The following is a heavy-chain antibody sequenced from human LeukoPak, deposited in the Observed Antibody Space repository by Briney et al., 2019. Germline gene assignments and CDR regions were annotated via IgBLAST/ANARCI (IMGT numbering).Heavy chain of an antibody. CDR2: MNPNSGNT. CDR1: GYTFTSYD. Sequence: ASVKVSCKASGYTFTSYDINWVRQATGQGLEWMGWMNPNSGNTGYAQKFQGRVTITTDESTSTAYMELSSLRSEDTAVYYCARDQYSGYELKAFDIWGQGTMVTVSS. V-gene: IGHV1-8*01. D-gene: IGHD5-12*01. CDR3: ARDQYSGYELKAFDI. J-gene: IGHJ3*02.